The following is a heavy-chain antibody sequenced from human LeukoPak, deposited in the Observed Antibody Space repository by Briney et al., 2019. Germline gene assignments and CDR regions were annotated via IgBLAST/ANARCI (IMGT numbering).Heavy chain of an antibody. CDR3: AGGLLGCRGGSCYPTDY. CDR2: IYSGGST. D-gene: IGHD2-15*01. V-gene: IGHV3-66*01. Sequence: GGSLRLSCAASGFTVSSNYVSWVRQAPGKGLEWVSVIYSGGSTYYADSVKGRFTISRDNSKNTLYLQMNSLRAEDTTVYYCAGGLLGCRGGSCYPTDYWGQGTLVTVSS. J-gene: IGHJ4*02. CDR1: GFTVSSNY.